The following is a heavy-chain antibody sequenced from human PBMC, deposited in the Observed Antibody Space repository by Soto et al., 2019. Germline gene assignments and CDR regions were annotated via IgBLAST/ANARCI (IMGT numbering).Heavy chain of an antibody. J-gene: IGHJ6*02. CDR1: GGSISSGGYS. Sequence: SETLSLTCAVSGGSISSGGYSWSWMRQPPGKGLEWIGYIYHSGSTYYNPSLKSRVTISVDRSKNQFSLKLSSVTAADTAVYYCARVPDGWGQGTTVTVSS. V-gene: IGHV4-30-2*01. CDR3: ARVPDG. CDR2: IYHSGST.